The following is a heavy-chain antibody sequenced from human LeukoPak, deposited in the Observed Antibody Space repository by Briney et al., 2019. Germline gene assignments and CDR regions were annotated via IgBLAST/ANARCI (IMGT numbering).Heavy chain of an antibody. J-gene: IGHJ5*02. CDR3: ARDHPLLGFDP. V-gene: IGHV3-13*01. CDR1: GFTFSSYD. Sequence: PGGSLRLSCAASGFTFSSYDMHWVRHATGKGLEWVSAIGTAGDTYYPASVKGRVTISRENAKNSLYLQMNSLRAGDTAVNYCARDHPLLGFDPWGQGTLVTVSS. CDR2: IGTAGDT.